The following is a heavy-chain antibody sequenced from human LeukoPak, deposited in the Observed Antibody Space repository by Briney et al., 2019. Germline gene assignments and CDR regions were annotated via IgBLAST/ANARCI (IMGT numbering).Heavy chain of an antibody. CDR2: ISSNGGST. D-gene: IGHD3-16*01. CDR1: GFIFSSYS. V-gene: IGHV3-64*01. CDR3: ARVGDFSVAAFDI. J-gene: IGHJ3*02. Sequence: GGSLRLSCTASGFIFSSYSMHWVRQAPGKGLEFVSAISSNGGSTYYAKSVKGRFTISRDTSKNTLYLQMGSLRTEDMAVYYCARVGDFSVAAFDIWGQGIMVTVSS.